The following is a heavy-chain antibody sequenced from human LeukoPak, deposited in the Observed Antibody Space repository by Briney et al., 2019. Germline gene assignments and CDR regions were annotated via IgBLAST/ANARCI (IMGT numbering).Heavy chain of an antibody. Sequence: GGSLRLSCAASGFTFSRYAMHWVRQAPGKGLEYVSAISSNGGSTYYANSVKGRFTISRDNSKYTLYLQMGSLGADDKALYYCARDANWGSPLYYFDYWGQGTLVTVSS. D-gene: IGHD7-27*01. CDR2: ISSNGGST. V-gene: IGHV3-64*01. CDR1: GFTFSRYA. CDR3: ARDANWGSPLYYFDY. J-gene: IGHJ4*02.